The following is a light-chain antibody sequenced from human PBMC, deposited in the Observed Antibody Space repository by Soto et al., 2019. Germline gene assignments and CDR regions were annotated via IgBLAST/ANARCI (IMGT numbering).Light chain of an antibody. CDR2: KAS. CDR1: QTISSW. V-gene: IGKV1-5*03. CDR3: QHFKSFPIT. J-gene: IGKJ5*01. Sequence: DIQMTQSPSTLSGSVGDRVTITCRASQTISSWLAWYQQKPGKAPKLLIYKASTLKSGVPSRFSGSGSGTEFTLTISSLQPEDFATYYCQHFKSFPITFGQGTRLEL.